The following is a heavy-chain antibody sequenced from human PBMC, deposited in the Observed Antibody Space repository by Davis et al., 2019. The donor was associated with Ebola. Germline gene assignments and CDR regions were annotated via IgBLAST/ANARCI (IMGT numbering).Heavy chain of an antibody. CDR3: TKVGDWTGQPPDY. CDR1: GFTFNKYW. J-gene: IGHJ4*02. D-gene: IGHD2-21*02. Sequence: PGGSLRLSCAASGFTFNKYWMHWVRQAPGKGLVWVSNIKSDGSTTNYADSVKGRFTVSKDNSKNTLFLQMNNLRTEDKAVYYCTKVGDWTGQPPDYWGQGTLVTVAS. V-gene: IGHV3-74*01. CDR2: IKSDGSTT.